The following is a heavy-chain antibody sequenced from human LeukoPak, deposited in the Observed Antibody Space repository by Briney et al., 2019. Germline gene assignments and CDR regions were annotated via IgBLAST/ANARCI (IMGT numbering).Heavy chain of an antibody. J-gene: IGHJ3*02. D-gene: IGHD3-16*02. Sequence: GGSLRLSCAASGFTFSSYAMSWVRQVPGKGLEWVSAISGSGGSTYYADSVKGRFTISRDNSKNTLYLQMNSLRAEDTAVYYCANDYVWGSYLADAFDIWGQGTMVTVSS. CDR2: ISGSGGST. CDR1: GFTFSSYA. V-gene: IGHV3-23*01. CDR3: ANDYVWGSYLADAFDI.